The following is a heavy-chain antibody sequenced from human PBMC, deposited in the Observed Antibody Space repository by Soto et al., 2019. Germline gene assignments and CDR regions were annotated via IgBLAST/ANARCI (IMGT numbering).Heavy chain of an antibody. CDR3: AQAVVAAKLPYLRYCAN. CDR2: ISGSAGDT. D-gene: IGHD2-15*01. V-gene: IGHV3-23*01. J-gene: IGHJ4*02. Sequence: EVQLLDSGGGLVQPGGSLRLSCAASGFTFSNYAMSWVRQAPGKGLAWVSAISGSAGDTYYAYSVRGRFTISRDNSKNTLYLQLNSLSAEDTAIYYCAQAVVAAKLPYLRYCANWGEGTLVTVSS. CDR1: GFTFSNYA.